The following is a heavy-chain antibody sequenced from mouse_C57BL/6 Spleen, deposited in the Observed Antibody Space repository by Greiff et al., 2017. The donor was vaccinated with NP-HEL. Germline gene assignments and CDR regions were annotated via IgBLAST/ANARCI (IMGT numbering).Heavy chain of an antibody. V-gene: IGHV3-1*01. CDR3: ARVYDGYYGYFDG. D-gene: IGHD2-3*01. CDR1: GYSITSGYD. Sequence: VQLQQSGPGMVKPSQSLSLTCTVTGYSITSGYDWHWVRHFPGNKLEWMGYISYSGSTNYNPSLKSRISITHDTSKNHFFLKLNSVTTEDTATYYCARVYDGYYGYFDGWGTGTTVTVSS. CDR2: ISYSGST. J-gene: IGHJ1*03.